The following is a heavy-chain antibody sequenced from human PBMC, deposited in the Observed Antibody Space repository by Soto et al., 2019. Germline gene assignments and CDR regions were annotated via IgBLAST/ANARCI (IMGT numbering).Heavy chain of an antibody. V-gene: IGHV4-30-2*01. D-gene: IGHD5-12*01. CDR3: AAGGGLPRYY. CDR2: IYHSGST. CDR1: GGSISSGGYS. J-gene: IGHJ4*02. Sequence: QLQLQESGSGLVKPSQTLSLTCAVSGGSISSGGYSWSWIRQPPGKGLEWIGYIYHSGSTYYNPSLKSRVTLSVDRSKHQCSLKLSSVTAADTAVYYCAAGGGLPRYYWGQGTLVTVSS.